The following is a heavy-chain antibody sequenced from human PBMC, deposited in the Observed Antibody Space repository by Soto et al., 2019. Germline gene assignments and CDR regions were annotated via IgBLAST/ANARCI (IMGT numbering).Heavy chain of an antibody. CDR2: VYYNENT. Sequence: SETLSLTCSVSGASINDFAYYWGWIRQPPGKGLEWIGTVYYNENTYYNPSLKSRVAISVDTAKNQFSLNLRSVTAADTAIYFCARRERYYGSPGWFDPWGQGTLVTVSS. CDR1: GASINDFAYY. J-gene: IGHJ5*01. D-gene: IGHD3-10*01. CDR3: ARRERYYGSPGWFDP. V-gene: IGHV4-39*01.